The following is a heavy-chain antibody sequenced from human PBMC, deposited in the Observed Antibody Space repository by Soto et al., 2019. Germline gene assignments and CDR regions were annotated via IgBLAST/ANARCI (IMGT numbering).Heavy chain of an antibody. J-gene: IGHJ5*02. V-gene: IGHV4-39*02. CDR2: IFYSGST. CDR1: GDSITRSNFY. Sequence: PSETLSLTCTVSGDSITRSNFYWGWIRQPPGKGLEWLGSIFYSGSTLYNPAPKSRVTFSVDTSKNHFSLKLSSVTAADTAVYYCARHKTTMLTVVSAFDPWGQGTRVTVSS. CDR3: ARHKTTMLTVVSAFDP. D-gene: IGHD3-22*01.